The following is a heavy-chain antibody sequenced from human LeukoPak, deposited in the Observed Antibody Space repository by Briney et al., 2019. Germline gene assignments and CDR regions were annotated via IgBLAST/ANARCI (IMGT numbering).Heavy chain of an antibody. V-gene: IGHV1-69*01. CDR3: ARDPPRHYDSSGYFDY. CDR2: IIPIFGTA. J-gene: IGHJ4*02. D-gene: IGHD3-22*01. Sequence: SVKVSCKASGGTFSSYAISWVRQAPGQGLEWMGGIIPIFGTANYAQKFQGRVTITADESTSTAYMELSSLRSEDTAVYYCARDPPRHYDSSGYFDYWGQGTLVTVSS. CDR1: GGTFSSYA.